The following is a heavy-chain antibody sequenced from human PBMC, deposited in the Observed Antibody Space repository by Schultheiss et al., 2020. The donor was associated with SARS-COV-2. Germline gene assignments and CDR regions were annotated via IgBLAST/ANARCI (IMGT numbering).Heavy chain of an antibody. V-gene: IGHV3-23*01. CDR3: ASSGYSSSWYDRAGYFQH. J-gene: IGHJ1*01. D-gene: IGHD6-13*01. CDR2: ISGSGGST. Sequence: GGSLRLSCAASGFTFSSYEMNWVRQAPGKGLEWVSAISGSGGSTYYADSVKGRFTISRDNSKNTLYLQMNSLRAEDTAVYYCASSGYSSSWYDRAGYFQHWGQGTLVTVSS. CDR1: GFTFSSYE.